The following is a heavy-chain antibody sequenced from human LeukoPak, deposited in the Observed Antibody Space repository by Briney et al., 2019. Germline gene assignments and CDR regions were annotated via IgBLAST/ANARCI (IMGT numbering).Heavy chain of an antibody. CDR1: GFTFSSYA. J-gene: IGHJ5*02. CDR3: AREAQLVLNWFDP. V-gene: IGHV3-30*04. Sequence: QPGGSLRLSCAASGFTFSSYAMHWVRQAPGKGLEWVAVISYDGSNKYYADSVKGRFTIPRDNSKNTLYLQMNSLRAEDTAVYYCAREAQLVLNWFDPWGQGTLVTVSS. CDR2: ISYDGSNK. D-gene: IGHD6-13*01.